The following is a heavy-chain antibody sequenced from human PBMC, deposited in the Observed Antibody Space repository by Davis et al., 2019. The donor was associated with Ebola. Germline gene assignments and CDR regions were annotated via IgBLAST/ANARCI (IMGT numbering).Heavy chain of an antibody. CDR3: ARGRGHYEYSGGDY. Sequence: AASVKVSCKASGYTFNSYYIHWVRQAPGQGLEWMGIINPSGGSTTYAQKFQGRVTMTRDTSTRTVYMELSSLRYEDTAVYYCARGRGHYEYSGGDYWGQGTLVIVSS. CDR1: GYTFNSYY. V-gene: IGHV1-46*02. D-gene: IGHD2-21*01. CDR2: INPSGGST. J-gene: IGHJ4*02.